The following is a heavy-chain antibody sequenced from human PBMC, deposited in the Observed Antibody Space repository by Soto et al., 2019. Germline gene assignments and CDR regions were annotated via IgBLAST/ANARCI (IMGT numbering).Heavy chain of an antibody. J-gene: IGHJ6*04. CDR3: TRDDVYCSGVGCYGVPMAV. Sequence: EVQLVESGGGLVQPGGSLRLSCAASGFTVSSKYMSWVRQAPGKGLEWVSLIQSGAYTYYADSMKDRFTISRDSSENTLSLQLNSLRVEDTAMYHCTRDDVYCSGVGCYGVPMAVWGKGTTVTVSA. CDR1: GFTVSSKY. CDR2: IQSGAYT. D-gene: IGHD2-15*01. V-gene: IGHV3-66*01.